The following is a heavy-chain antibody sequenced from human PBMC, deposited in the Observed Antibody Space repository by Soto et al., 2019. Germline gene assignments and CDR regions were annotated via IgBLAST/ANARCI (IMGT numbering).Heavy chain of an antibody. Sequence: SETLSLTRTVSGGSISSYYWSWIRQPPGKGLEWIGYIYYSGSTNYNPSLKSRVTISVDTSKNQFSLKLSSVTAADTAVYYCARQARNWKCYYHYYMDVWGKGTTVTVSS. CDR2: IYYSGST. CDR1: GGSISSYY. J-gene: IGHJ6*03. V-gene: IGHV4-59*08. CDR3: ARQARNWKCYYHYYMDV. D-gene: IGHD1-1*01.